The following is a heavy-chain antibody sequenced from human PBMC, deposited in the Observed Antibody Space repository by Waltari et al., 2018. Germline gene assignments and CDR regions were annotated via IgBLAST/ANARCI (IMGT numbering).Heavy chain of an antibody. D-gene: IGHD2-15*01. CDR1: GGSIRSTTYY. Sequence: QLQLQESGPGLVKPSETLSLTCTVSGGSIRSTTYYWGWVRQSPGKGLEWLASLYYGGSTYYNPSLKSRVTISVDTSKYQFSLKLSSVTAADTAVYYCARGGGNAFDIWGQGTMVTVSS. V-gene: IGHV4-39*07. CDR3: ARGGGNAFDI. CDR2: LYYGGST. J-gene: IGHJ3*02.